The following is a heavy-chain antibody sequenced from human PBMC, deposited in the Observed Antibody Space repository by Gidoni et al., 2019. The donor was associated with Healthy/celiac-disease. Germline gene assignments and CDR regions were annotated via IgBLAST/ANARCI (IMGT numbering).Heavy chain of an antibody. Sequence: QVQLVQSGAEVKKPGASVKVSCKASGYTFTGYYMHWVRQAPGQGLEWMGWINPNSGGTNYAQKFQGRVTMTRDTSISTAYMELSRLRSDDTAGYYCARDPPPDYGDYYFDYWGQGTLVTVSS. V-gene: IGHV1-2*02. CDR1: GYTFTGYY. CDR2: INPNSGGT. CDR3: ARDPPPDYGDYYFDY. J-gene: IGHJ4*02. D-gene: IGHD4-17*01.